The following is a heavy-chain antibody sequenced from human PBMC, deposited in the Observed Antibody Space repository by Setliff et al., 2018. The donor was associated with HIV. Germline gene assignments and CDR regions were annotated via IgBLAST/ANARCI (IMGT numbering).Heavy chain of an antibody. Sequence: ASVKVSCQASGYRFTGFAIHWVRQAPGQRFEWMGWINAGTGNTKYSQKFQDRVTISRDIHANTAYMELSTLVSEDTAIYYCARSLREYSYGSPDYWGPGTLVTVSS. V-gene: IGHV1-3*01. J-gene: IGHJ4*02. CDR3: ARSLREYSYGSPDY. CDR1: GYRFTGFA. D-gene: IGHD5-18*01. CDR2: INAGTGNT.